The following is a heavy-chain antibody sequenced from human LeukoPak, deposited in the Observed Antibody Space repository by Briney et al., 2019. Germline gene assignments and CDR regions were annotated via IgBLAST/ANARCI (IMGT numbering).Heavy chain of an antibody. CDR1: GGSISSGSYY. CDR3: AREGLSGYSSSWFDY. Sequence: SQTLSLTCTVSGGSISSGSYYWSWIRQPAGKGLEWIGRIYTSGSTNYNPSLKSRVTISVDTSKNQFSLKLSSVTAADTAVYYCAREGLSGYSSSWFDYWGQGTLVTVSS. V-gene: IGHV4-61*02. D-gene: IGHD6-13*01. CDR2: IYTSGST. J-gene: IGHJ4*02.